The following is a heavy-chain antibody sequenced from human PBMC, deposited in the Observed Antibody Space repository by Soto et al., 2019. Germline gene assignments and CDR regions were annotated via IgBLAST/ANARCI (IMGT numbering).Heavy chain of an antibody. CDR3: AGEDCGGGRRGDF. D-gene: IGHD2-21*01. V-gene: IGHV1-46*01. Sequence: QVQLVQSGAEVKKPGAAAKISCKTSGYTFAMHYIHWVRQVPGQGLEWMGMINPSAGSTSYVQKFQGSVTMTRDTSATTVFLNMSRLKSPDAAVFYCAGEDCGGGRRGDFWGQGTLVTVSS. J-gene: IGHJ4*02. CDR2: INPSAGST. CDR1: GYTFAMHY.